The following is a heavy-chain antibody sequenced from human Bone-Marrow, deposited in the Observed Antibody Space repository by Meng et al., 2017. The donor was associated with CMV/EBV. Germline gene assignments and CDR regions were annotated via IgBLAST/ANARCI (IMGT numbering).Heavy chain of an antibody. V-gene: IGHV1-69*04. CDR2: FIPMVDIA. D-gene: IGHD2-8*01. CDR1: GGTFSRNT. Sequence: SVKVSCKASGGTFSRNTFNWVRQAPGQGLEWMGRFIPMVDIAVYAQTFQGRVTITADKSTSTTYMELSSLRSEDTAVYFCARDRDLIFDSWGQGTLITVSS. CDR3: ARDRDLIFDS. J-gene: IGHJ4*02.